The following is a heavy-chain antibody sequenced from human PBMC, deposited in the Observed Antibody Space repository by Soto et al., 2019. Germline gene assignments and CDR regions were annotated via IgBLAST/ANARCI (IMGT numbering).Heavy chain of an antibody. V-gene: IGHV3-64*01. D-gene: IGHD3-10*01. CDR3: AREGQRGDGSGSYYMTDY. CDR2: ISSNGGST. Sequence: PGGSLRLSCAASGFTFSSYAMHWVRQAPGKGLEYVSAISSNGGSTYYANSVKGRFTISRDNSKNTLYLQMGSLRAEDMAVYYCAREGQRGDGSGSYYMTDYWGQGTLVTVSS. J-gene: IGHJ4*02. CDR1: GFTFSSYA.